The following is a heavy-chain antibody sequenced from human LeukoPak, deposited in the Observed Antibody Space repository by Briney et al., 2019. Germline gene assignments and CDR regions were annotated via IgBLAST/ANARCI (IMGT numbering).Heavy chain of an antibody. CDR1: GGSISSYY. CDR3: ARRTVGAYYFDY. D-gene: IGHD1-26*01. CDR2: IYYSGST. Sequence: SETLSLTCTVSGGSISSYYWSWIRQPPGKGLEWIGYIYYSGSTNYNPSLKSRVTISVDTSKNQFSLKLSSVTAADTAVYYCARRTVGAYYFDYWGQGTLVTVSS. J-gene: IGHJ4*02. V-gene: IGHV4-59*08.